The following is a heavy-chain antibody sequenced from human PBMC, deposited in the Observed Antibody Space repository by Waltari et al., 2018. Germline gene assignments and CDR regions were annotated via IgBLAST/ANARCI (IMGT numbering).Heavy chain of an antibody. Sequence: EVQLVESGGGLVQPGGYLRLSCAASGSTFRHYWMGWVRQAPGKGLEWVAGIKEDGGRKDYVDSVKGRFTISRDNAKSTLYLQMNSLRAEDTAVFYCVRNRGWQQFDFWGQGTLVTVSS. J-gene: IGHJ4*02. CDR1: GSTFRHYW. D-gene: IGHD2-15*01. CDR3: VRNRGWQQFDF. CDR2: IKEDGGRK. V-gene: IGHV3-7*01.